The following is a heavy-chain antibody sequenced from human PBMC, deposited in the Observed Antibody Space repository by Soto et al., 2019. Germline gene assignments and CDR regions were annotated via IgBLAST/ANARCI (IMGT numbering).Heavy chain of an antibody. CDR3: ARGLAGFWSGYYPTYYYYYRDV. Sequence: SETLSLTCTVSGGSISSSSYYWGWIRQPPRKGLEWIGSIYYRGSTYYNPSLKSQVTISVDTSNNQFSLKLSSVTAADTAVYYCARGLAGFWSGYYPTYYYYYRDVGGKGTTVTVSS. CDR1: GGSISSSSYY. J-gene: IGHJ6*03. D-gene: IGHD3-3*01. CDR2: IYYRGST. V-gene: IGHV4-39*07.